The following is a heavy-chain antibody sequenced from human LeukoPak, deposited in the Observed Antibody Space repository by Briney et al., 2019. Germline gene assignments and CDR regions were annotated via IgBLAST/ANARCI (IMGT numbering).Heavy chain of an antibody. CDR3: ARGHYSGYDAPHFDY. Sequence: PSETLSLTCTVSGGSISSYYWSWIRQPPGKGLEWIGYIYYSGSTNYNPSLKSRVTISVDTSKNQFSLKLSSVTAADTAVYYCARGHYSGYDAPHFDYWGQGTLVTVSS. J-gene: IGHJ4*02. CDR1: GGSISSYY. V-gene: IGHV4-59*01. CDR2: IYYSGST. D-gene: IGHD5-12*01.